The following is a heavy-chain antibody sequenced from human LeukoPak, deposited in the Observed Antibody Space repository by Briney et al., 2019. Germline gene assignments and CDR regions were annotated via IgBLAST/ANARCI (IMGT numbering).Heavy chain of an antibody. CDR2: MNPNSGNT. J-gene: IGHJ4*02. D-gene: IGHD3-9*01. V-gene: IGHV1-8*01. Sequence: GASVKVSCKASGYTFTSYDVNWVRQATGQGLEWMGWMNPNSGNTGYAQKFQGRVTMTRNTSISAAYMELSSLRSEDTAVYYCARGFVDYDILTGYYPLDYWGQGTLVTVSS. CDR1: GYTFTSYD. CDR3: ARGFVDYDILTGYYPLDY.